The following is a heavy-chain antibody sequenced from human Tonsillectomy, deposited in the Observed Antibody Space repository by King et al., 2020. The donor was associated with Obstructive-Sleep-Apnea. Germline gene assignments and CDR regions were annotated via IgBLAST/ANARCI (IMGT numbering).Heavy chain of an antibody. J-gene: IGHJ4*02. Sequence: VKLVESGGGLVQPGGSLRLSCAASGFTFSSYWMSWVRQAPGKGLEWVANIKQDGSEKYYVDSVKGRFTISRDNAKNSLYLQMNSLRAEDTAVYYCARDEGKDIVVVVAAPFDYWGQGTLVTVSS. CDR3: ARDEGKDIVVVVAAPFDY. CDR2: IKQDGSEK. CDR1: GFTFSSYW. V-gene: IGHV3-7*01. D-gene: IGHD2-15*01.